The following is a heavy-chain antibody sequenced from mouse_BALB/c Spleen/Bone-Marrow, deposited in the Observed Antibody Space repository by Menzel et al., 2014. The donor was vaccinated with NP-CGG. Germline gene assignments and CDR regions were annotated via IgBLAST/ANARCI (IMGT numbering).Heavy chain of an antibody. CDR1: GFSLTSYG. V-gene: IGHV2-3*01. CDR3: AKTARDYGMDY. Sequence: VKLVESGPGLVAPPQSLSITCTVSGFSLTSYGLSWVRRPPGKGLEWLGVIWGDGSTNYHSALISRLSISKDISKSQVFLKLNSLQTDDSATYYCAKTARDYGMDYWGQGTSVTVSS. J-gene: IGHJ4*01. D-gene: IGHD3-2*01. CDR2: IWGDGST.